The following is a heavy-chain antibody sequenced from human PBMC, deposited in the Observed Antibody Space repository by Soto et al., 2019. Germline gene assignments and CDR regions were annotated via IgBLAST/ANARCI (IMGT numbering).Heavy chain of an antibody. CDR2: IYYSGTT. Sequence: SETLSLTCSVSGASISSGGYYWNWIRQHPGKGLEWIGYIYYSGTTYYNPSLKSRVTISVDTSKNQFSLKLSSVTAADTAVYYCAASCVACGGFNYYGMDVWGQGTTVTVSS. D-gene: IGHD2-21*01. J-gene: IGHJ6*02. CDR3: AASCVACGGFNYYGMDV. CDR1: GASISSGGYY. V-gene: IGHV4-31*03.